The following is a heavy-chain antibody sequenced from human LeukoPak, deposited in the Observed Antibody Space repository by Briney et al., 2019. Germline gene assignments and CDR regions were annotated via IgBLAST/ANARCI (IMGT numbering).Heavy chain of an antibody. CDR2: VSAVDLA. Sequence: GGSMRLSCTASGLTLGGHDMHWVRNTTGDAPEWLLVVSAVDLAYYAGSVWGAFTVSREEAKNSLFLQMYSLRAGDTAIYYCVREARGYHYTYFDYWGQGSLVTVFS. V-gene: IGHV3-13*01. CDR1: GLTLGGHD. D-gene: IGHD5-18*01. CDR3: VREARGYHYTYFDY. J-gene: IGHJ4*02.